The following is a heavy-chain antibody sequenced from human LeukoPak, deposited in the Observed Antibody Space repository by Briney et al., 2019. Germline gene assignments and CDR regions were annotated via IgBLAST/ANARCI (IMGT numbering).Heavy chain of an antibody. CDR2: ISSSSSYI. CDR1: GFTFSSYS. J-gene: IGHJ1*01. D-gene: IGHD4-17*01. CDR3: AKDQDYGAYFQH. Sequence: GGSLRLSCAASGFTFSSYSMNWVRQAPGKGLEWVSSISSSSSYIYYADSVKGRFTISRDNAKNSLYLQMNSLRAEDTAVYYCAKDQDYGAYFQHWGQGTLVTVSS. V-gene: IGHV3-21*04.